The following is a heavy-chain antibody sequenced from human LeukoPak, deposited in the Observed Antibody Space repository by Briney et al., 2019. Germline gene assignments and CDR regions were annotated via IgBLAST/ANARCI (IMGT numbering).Heavy chain of an antibody. CDR1: GFTFSSCS. J-gene: IGHJ6*03. CDR3: ARVSITGYYYYMDV. CDR2: ITSSSNTI. Sequence: GGSLRLSCAASGFTFSSCSMNWLRQAPGKGLEWLSYITSSSNTIYYADSVKGRLTISRDNAQNSLYLQMNSLRAEGTAVYYCARVSITGYYYYMDVWGKGTTVTVSS. D-gene: IGHD5-24*01. V-gene: IGHV3-48*01.